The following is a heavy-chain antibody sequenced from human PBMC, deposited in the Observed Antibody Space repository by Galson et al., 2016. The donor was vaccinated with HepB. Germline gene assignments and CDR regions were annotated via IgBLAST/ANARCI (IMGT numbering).Heavy chain of an antibody. CDR1: GYTFTSYT. V-gene: IGHV1-3*01. D-gene: IGHD3-9*01. CDR3: AREPVRLDDLLTGPPKNPDY. CDR2: INAGNGNT. J-gene: IGHJ4*02. Sequence: SVKVSCKASGYTFTSYTMHWVRQAPGQRLEWMGWINAGNGNTKYSQKFQGRVIITRDTSASTAYMELRSLRSEDTAVYYCAREPVRLDDLLTGPPKNPDYWGQGTLVTVSS.